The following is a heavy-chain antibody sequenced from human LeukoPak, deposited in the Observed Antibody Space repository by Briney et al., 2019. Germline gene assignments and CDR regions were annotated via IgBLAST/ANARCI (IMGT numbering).Heavy chain of an antibody. Sequence: GGSLRLSCAASGFTFSDYGMSWVRQAPGKGLEWVSAISGNGGSTYYADSVKGRFTISRDNSKNTLYLQMNSLRAEDTAVYYCAKMGSSSIVSDWYFDYWGQGTLVTVSS. CDR3: AKMGSSSIVSDWYFDY. J-gene: IGHJ4*02. D-gene: IGHD6-6*01. CDR1: GFTFSDYG. V-gene: IGHV3-23*01. CDR2: ISGNGGST.